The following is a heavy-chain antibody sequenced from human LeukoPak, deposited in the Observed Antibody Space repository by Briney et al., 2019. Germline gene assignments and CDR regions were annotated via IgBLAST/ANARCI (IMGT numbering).Heavy chain of an antibody. CDR3: ARARQYDFWSFDF. V-gene: IGHV3-21*01. J-gene: IGHJ4*02. CDR2: ISSSSRHI. D-gene: IGHD3-3*01. Sequence: GGSLRLSCAASGFTFSSYSMNWVRQAPGKGLEWVSSISSSSRHIYQADSVKGRFTISRDNAKDSLYLQLTSLRVEDTAVYYCARARQYDFWSFDFWGQGILVTVSS. CDR1: GFTFSSYS.